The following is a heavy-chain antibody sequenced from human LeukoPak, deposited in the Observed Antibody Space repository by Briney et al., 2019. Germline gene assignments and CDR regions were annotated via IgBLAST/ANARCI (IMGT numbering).Heavy chain of an antibody. CDR2: ISDNGGNT. Sequence: GGSLRLSCAASGFILRNHAMNWVRQAPGKGPEWVSGISDNGGNTYYADSVKGRFTISRDTSKNTLHLQMNSLRAEDTAVYYCANLGYCSGGSCYVFEYWGQGTLVTVSS. CDR3: ANLGYCSGGSCYVFEY. D-gene: IGHD2-15*01. V-gene: IGHV3-23*01. J-gene: IGHJ4*02. CDR1: GFILRNHA.